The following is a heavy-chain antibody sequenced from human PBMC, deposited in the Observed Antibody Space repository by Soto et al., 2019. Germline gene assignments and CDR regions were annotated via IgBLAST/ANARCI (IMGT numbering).Heavy chain of an antibody. J-gene: IGHJ4*02. CDR2: IFYSGST. V-gene: IGHV4-59*01. D-gene: IGHD3-10*01. CDR1: GGSISSYY. Sequence: QVQLQESGPGLVKPSETLSLTCTVSGGSISSYYWSRIRQPPGKGLEWIGYIFYSGSTNYNPSLKSRVTISVDTSKNQFSLKLSSVTAADTAVYYCARAGPEMDYWGQGTLVTVSS. CDR3: ARAGPEMDY.